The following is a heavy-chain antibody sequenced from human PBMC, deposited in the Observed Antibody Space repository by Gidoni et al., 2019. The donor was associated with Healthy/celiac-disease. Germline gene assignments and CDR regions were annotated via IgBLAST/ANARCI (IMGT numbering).Heavy chain of an antibody. V-gene: IGHV3-33*01. CDR2: IWYDGSNK. D-gene: IGHD6-13*01. J-gene: IGHJ6*02. CDR1: GFTFSSYG. Sequence: QVQLVESGGGVVQPGRSLRLSCAASGFTFSSYGMHWVRQAPGKGLEWVAVIWYDGSNKYYADSVKGRFTISRDNSKNTLYLQMNSLRAEDTAVYYCARDMGIAAAGCMDVWGQGTTVTVSS. CDR3: ARDMGIAAAGCMDV.